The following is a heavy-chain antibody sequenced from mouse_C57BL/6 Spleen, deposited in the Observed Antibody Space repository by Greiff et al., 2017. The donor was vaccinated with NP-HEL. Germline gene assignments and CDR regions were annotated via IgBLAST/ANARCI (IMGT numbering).Heavy chain of an antibody. D-gene: IGHD1-1*01. CDR2: IHPNSGST. CDR3: ARSRGSSYDYAMDY. V-gene: IGHV1-64*01. J-gene: IGHJ4*01. Sequence: QVHVKQPGAELVKPGASVKLSCKASGYTFTSYWMHWVKQRPGQGLEWIGMIHPNSGSTNYNEKFKSKATLTVDKSSSTAYMQLSSLTSEYSAVYYCARSRGSSYDYAMDYWGQGTSVTVSS. CDR1: GYTFTSYW.